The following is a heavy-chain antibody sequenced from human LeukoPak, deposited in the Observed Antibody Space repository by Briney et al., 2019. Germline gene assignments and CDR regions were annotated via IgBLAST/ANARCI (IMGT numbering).Heavy chain of an antibody. D-gene: IGHD1-1*01. CDR2: IYYSGNT. CDR1: GGSISSSSYY. CDR3: ASAFEGTQSEHDY. Sequence: PSETLSLTCTVSGGSISSSSYYWAWTRQPPGKGLEWLGAIYYSGNTYYNPSLKGRVTISVDTSKNQFSLRLRSVTAADTAVYYCASAFEGTQSEHDYWGQGTLVTVSS. J-gene: IGHJ4*02. V-gene: IGHV4-39*01.